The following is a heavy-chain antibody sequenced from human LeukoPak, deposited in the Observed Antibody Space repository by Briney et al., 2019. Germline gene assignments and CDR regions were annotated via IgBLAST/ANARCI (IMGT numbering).Heavy chain of an antibody. Sequence: PGGSLRLSCAAYGFMFSSNGMHWVRQAPGKGLEWVAVIWYDGSNKYYGDSVKGRFTISRDNSKNTLYLQLNSLRAEDTAVYYCAKEKIPGAVARCFDYWGQGTLVTVSS. CDR1: GFMFSSNG. V-gene: IGHV3-33*06. D-gene: IGHD6-13*01. J-gene: IGHJ4*02. CDR2: IWYDGSNK. CDR3: AKEKIPGAVARCFDY.